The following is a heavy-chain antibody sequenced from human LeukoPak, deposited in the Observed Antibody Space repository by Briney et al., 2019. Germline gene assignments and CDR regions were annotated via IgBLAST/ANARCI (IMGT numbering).Heavy chain of an antibody. J-gene: IGHJ6*02. D-gene: IGHD4-23*01. CDR1: GGSIDSGGYS. V-gene: IGHV4-30-2*01. CDR2: IYHTGSP. CDR3: ARVVPVYGGLEDYGMDV. Sequence: SETLSLTCDVSGGSIDSGGYSWSWIRQPPGKGLEWIGYIYHTGSPYYNPSLESRVTILADRVQNQFSLELTSVTDADTAVYYCARVVPVYGGLEDYGMDVWGQGTTVTVSS.